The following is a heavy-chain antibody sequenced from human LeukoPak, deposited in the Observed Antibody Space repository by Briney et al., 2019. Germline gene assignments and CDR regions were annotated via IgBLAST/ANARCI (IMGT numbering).Heavy chain of an antibody. D-gene: IGHD6-19*01. CDR2: ISSNGGST. CDR1: GFTFSSYA. V-gene: IGHV3-64*01. CDR3: AREAKGSGWSNDY. Sequence: GGSLRLSCAASGFTFSSYAMHWVRQAPGKGLEYVSAISSNGGSTYYANSVKGRFTISRDNSKNTLYLQMGSLRAEDMAVYYCAREAKGSGWSNDYWGQGTLVTVSS. J-gene: IGHJ4*02.